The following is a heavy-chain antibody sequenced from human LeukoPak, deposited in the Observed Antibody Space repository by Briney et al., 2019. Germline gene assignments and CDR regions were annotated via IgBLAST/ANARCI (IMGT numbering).Heavy chain of an antibody. D-gene: IGHD3-3*01. Sequence: PGGSLRLSCAASGFSFSDYYMTWVRQAPGKGLEWVSYMSNSGATIYYADSVKGRFSISRDNSKRTLFLQMNSLRAEDTAFYYCAKAELGVDTFFDYWGQGTLVTVSS. CDR1: GFSFSDYY. CDR2: MSNSGATI. CDR3: AKAELGVDTFFDY. V-gene: IGHV3-11*01. J-gene: IGHJ4*02.